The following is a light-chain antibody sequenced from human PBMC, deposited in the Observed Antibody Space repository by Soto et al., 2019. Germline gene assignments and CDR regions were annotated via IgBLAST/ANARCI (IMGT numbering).Light chain of an antibody. CDR1: QSISSW. J-gene: IGKJ2*01. CDR2: DAS. Sequence: DIQMTQSPSTLSASVGDRVTITCRASQSISSWLAWYQQKPGKAPKLLIYDASRLESGVPSRFSGSGSGTEFNLPISSLQPDDFATYYCQQYNSYPYTFGQGTKLEIK. CDR3: QQYNSYPYT. V-gene: IGKV1-5*01.